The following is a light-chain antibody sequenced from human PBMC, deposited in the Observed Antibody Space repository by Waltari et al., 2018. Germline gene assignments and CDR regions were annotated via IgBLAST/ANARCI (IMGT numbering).Light chain of an antibody. CDR3: QQYNYWRT. V-gene: IGKV3-15*01. CDR1: ESVGSA. CDR2: GAS. Sequence: EIVMTQSPDALSVSPGESATLSCRASESVGSALAWYQQRPGQPPRLLIYGASTRATGIPARFSRSGSGTEFTLTISSLQSEDFAVYYCQQYNYWRTFGQGTKVEIK. J-gene: IGKJ1*01.